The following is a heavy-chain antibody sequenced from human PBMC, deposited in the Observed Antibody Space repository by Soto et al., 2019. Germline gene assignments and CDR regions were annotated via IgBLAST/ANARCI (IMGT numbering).Heavy chain of an antibody. CDR3: ARGRDSSGFQREDFDY. V-gene: IGHV4-34*01. CDR2: INHSGST. D-gene: IGHD6-19*01. J-gene: IGHJ4*02. CDR1: GGSFSGYY. Sequence: PSETLSLTCAVYGGSFSGYYWSWIRQPPGKGLEWIGEINHSGSTNYNPSLKSRVAISVDTSKNQFSLKLSSVTAADTAVYYCARGRDSSGFQREDFDYWGQGTLVTVSS.